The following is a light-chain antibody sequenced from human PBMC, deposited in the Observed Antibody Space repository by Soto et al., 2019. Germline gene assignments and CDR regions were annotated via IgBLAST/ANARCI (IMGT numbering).Light chain of an antibody. J-gene: IGKJ1*01. CDR3: QQYGSACWT. V-gene: IGKV3-20*01. CDR1: QSVTSSY. Sequence: EFVLTQSPGTLSLSPGERATLSCRASQSVTSSYLAWYQQKPGQAPRPLIYGPSSRATGIPDRFSGSWSGTDFTLTISRLEPEDFSVYYGQQYGSACWTCRQGPKVEIK. CDR2: GPS.